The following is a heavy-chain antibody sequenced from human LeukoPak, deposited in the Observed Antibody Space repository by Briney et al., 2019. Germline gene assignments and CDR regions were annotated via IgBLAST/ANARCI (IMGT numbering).Heavy chain of an antibody. CDR2: VQYDGSNQ. J-gene: IGHJ6*03. CDR3: AKDRCSNGVGCYYYYMDV. Sequence: GGSLRLSCAASRFTFSSYGMHWVRQAPGKGLEWVAYVQYDGSNQQYADSVKGRFSISRDSSKNILYLQMNSLRAEDTAVYYCAKDRCSNGVGCYYYYMDVWGKGTTVTISS. V-gene: IGHV3-30*02. CDR1: RFTFSSYG. D-gene: IGHD2-8*01.